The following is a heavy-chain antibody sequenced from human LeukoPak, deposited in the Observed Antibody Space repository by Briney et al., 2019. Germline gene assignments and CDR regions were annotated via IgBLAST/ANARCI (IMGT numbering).Heavy chain of an antibody. CDR2: ISGSGGST. J-gene: IGHJ4*02. V-gene: IGHV3-23*01. CDR1: GFTFSSYA. Sequence: GGSLRLSCAASGFTFSSYAMSWVRQAPGKGLEWVSAISGSGGSTYYADSVKGRFTISRDNSKNTLYLQMNSLRAEDTAVYYCARDRRSWSHLAFDYWGQGTLVTVSS. D-gene: IGHD1-26*01. CDR3: ARDRRSWSHLAFDY.